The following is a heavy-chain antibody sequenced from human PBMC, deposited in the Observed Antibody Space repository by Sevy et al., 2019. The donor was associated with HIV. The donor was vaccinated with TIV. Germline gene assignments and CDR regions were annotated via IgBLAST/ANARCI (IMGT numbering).Heavy chain of an antibody. V-gene: IGHV3-48*03. D-gene: IGHD3-22*01. CDR2: ISSSGTTI. Sequence: GGSLRLSCEASGFTFRSYEMNWVRQAPGKGLEWVSYISSSGTTIKYADSVKGRFTISRDNAKNSLYMQMNSLRAEDTAVYYCAGVDANYDKGFDPWGQGTLVTVSS. CDR3: AGVDANYDKGFDP. CDR1: GFTFRSYE. J-gene: IGHJ5*02.